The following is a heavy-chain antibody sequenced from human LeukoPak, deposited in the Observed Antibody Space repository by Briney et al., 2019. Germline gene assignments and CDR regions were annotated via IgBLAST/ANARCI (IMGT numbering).Heavy chain of an antibody. CDR3: ASFHYYGSGAYYLSY. J-gene: IGHJ4*02. V-gene: IGHV3-23*01. D-gene: IGHD3-10*01. Sequence: GGSLRLSCAASGFTLSSYAMTWVRQAPGKGLEWVSDIGDSGATTYYADSVKGRFTIPRDNSKNTLYLQMSSLRAEGTAVYFCASFHYYGSGAYYLSYWGQGTLVTVSS. CDR2: IGDSGATT. CDR1: GFTLSSYA.